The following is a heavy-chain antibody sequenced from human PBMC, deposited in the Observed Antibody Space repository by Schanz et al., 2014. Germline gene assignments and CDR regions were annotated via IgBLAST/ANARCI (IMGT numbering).Heavy chain of an antibody. J-gene: IGHJ4*02. CDR3: ARLDPYCRSGTCSRAFDF. V-gene: IGHV3-48*04. Sequence: EVQLLESGGGLVQPGGSLKLSCAASGLIFSNYVMSWVRQAPGKGLEWVSYIGNGGVTIYYADSVKGRFTISRDSSKNTLFLQMNSLRTEDTAVYYCARLDPYCRSGTCSRAFDFWGQGTLVTVSS. D-gene: IGHD2-15*01. CDR2: IGNGGVTI. CDR1: GLIFSNYV.